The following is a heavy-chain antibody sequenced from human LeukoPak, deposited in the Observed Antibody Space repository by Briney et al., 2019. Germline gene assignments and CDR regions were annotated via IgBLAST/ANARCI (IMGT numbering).Heavy chain of an antibody. Sequence: ASVKVSCRAPGYTFTSYGISWVRQAPGQGLEWMGWISAYNGNTNYAQKLQGRVTMTTDTSTSTAYMELRSLRSDDTAVYYCARDGDTVTTTQYYYYGMDVWGQGTTVTVSS. CDR2: ISAYNGNT. D-gene: IGHD4-17*01. CDR1: GYTFTSYG. J-gene: IGHJ6*02. CDR3: ARDGDTVTTTQYYYYGMDV. V-gene: IGHV1-18*01.